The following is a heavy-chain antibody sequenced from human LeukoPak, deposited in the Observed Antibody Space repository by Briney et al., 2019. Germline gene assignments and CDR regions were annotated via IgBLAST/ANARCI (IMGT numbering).Heavy chain of an antibody. CDR3: ARLPELLVIYYDNCCGMCV. CDR1: GYSFTSYW. Sequence: GESLRISCKGSGYSFTSYWISWVRQMPGKGPEWMGRIYPCDSYTKHSPSFQGHVTISADRSIRTAYLQWSSLKASVTAMYYCARLPELLVIYYDNCCGMCVLGKGTTVTVSS. V-gene: IGHV5-10-1*01. J-gene: IGHJ6*04. CDR2: IYPCDSYT. D-gene: IGHD1-7*01.